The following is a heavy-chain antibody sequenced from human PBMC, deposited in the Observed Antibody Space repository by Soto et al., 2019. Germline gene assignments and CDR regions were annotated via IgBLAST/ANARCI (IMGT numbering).Heavy chain of an antibody. J-gene: IGHJ1*01. CDR1: GFTVTNSY. D-gene: IGHD2-8*01. CDR2: VYASSRR. CDR3: ARARFARLYLNQ. Sequence: GGALRLSYAASGFTVTNSYMAWVRRATGKWLAWVAGVYASSRRYRADSGRGRFTVSRDISTNIFFLQMNKLSAEDMATLYFARARFARLYLNQWGRGTLITLSS. V-gene: IGHV3-53*01.